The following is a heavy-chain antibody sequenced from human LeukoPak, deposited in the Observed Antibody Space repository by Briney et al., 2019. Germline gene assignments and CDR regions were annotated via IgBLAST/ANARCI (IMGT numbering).Heavy chain of an antibody. J-gene: IGHJ4*02. CDR1: GYSFGMYA. CDR2: IDRSGRIT. V-gene: IGHV3-48*04. Sequence: GGSLRLSCAGSGYSFGMYAMDWVRKAPGRGLEWLSYIDRSGRITYYGDSVKGRFTISRDNAKNTLYLQMNSLRAEDTAVYYCARVDGDSYYDFWSGWRGGYFDYWGQGTLVTVSS. CDR3: ARVDGDSYYDFWSGWRGGYFDY. D-gene: IGHD3-3*01.